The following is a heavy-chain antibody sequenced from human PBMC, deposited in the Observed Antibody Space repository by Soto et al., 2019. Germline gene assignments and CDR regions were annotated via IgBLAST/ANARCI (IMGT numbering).Heavy chain of an antibody. CDR2: IQYRAST. V-gene: IGHV4-39*01. D-gene: IGHD3-10*01. Sequence: HLQLQESGPGLVKPSETLSLPCTVSDDSITSGAYYWGSIRQSPGKGLEWIGAIQYRASTYYNPPLKGRLAMPLGTSANRFSLRLTSLTAADTVVNFCAVTFWFGHLVFDYWGQGTLVTVSS. J-gene: IGHJ4*02. CDR1: DDSITSGAYY. CDR3: AVTFWFGHLVFDY.